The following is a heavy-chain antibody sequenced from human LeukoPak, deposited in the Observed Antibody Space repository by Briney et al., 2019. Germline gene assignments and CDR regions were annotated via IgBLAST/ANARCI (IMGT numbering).Heavy chain of an antibody. CDR2: INSDGSST. J-gene: IGHJ6*02. CDR3: ARERITMVRGAGGMDV. V-gene: IGHV3-74*01. CDR1: GFTFSSYW. Sequence: GGSLRLSCAASGFTFSSYWMHWVRQAPGKGLVWVSRINSDGSSTSYADSVKGRFTISRDNAKNTLYLQMNSLRAEDTAVYYCARERITMVRGAGGMDVWGQGTTVTVSS. D-gene: IGHD3-10*01.